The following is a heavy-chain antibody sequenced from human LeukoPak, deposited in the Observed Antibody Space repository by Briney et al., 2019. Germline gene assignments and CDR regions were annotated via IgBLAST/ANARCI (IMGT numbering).Heavy chain of an antibody. CDR2: ITASGAAT. D-gene: IGHD3-16*01. CDR3: AKGTTDYDASDPLDF. Sequence: GGTLRLACAVSGFTFYNYGMSWVRQAPGKGLEWVSAITASGAATYIADSVKGRFTISRDQSKSTVYLQMTSLRAEDTAVFYCAKGTTDYDASDPLDFWGQGTLVTVSS. V-gene: IGHV3-23*01. CDR1: GFTFYNYG. J-gene: IGHJ4*02.